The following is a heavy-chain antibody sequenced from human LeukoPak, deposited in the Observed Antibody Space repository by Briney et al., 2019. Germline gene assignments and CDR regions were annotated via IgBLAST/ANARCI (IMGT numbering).Heavy chain of an antibody. Sequence: GESLRLSCVGSGFSFSRNYGMQWVRPAPGKGLEWVSAISGSGGSTYYADSVKGRFTISRDNSKNTLYLQMNSLRAEDTAVYYCAKERIWGVAAAATHYWGQGTLVTVSS. V-gene: IGHV3-23*01. CDR1: GFSFSRNYG. CDR2: ISGSGGST. D-gene: IGHD6-13*01. J-gene: IGHJ4*02. CDR3: AKERIWGVAAAATHY.